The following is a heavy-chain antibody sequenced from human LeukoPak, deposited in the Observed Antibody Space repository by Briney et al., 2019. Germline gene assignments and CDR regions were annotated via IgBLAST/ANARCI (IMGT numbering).Heavy chain of an antibody. J-gene: IGHJ4*02. D-gene: IGHD3-22*01. CDR2: IYPGDSDT. CDR3: ARLGSSDSSGYCGY. CDR1: GYSFTSYW. V-gene: IGHV5-51*01. Sequence: GESLKISFKGSGYSFTSYWIGWVRQMPGKGLEGVGIIYPGDSDTRYSPSFQGQVTFSADKSISTAYLQWSSLKASDTAMYYCARLGSSDSSGYCGYWGQGTLVTVSS.